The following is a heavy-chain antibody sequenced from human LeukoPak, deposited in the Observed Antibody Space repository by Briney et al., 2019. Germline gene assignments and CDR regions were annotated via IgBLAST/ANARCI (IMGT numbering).Heavy chain of an antibody. J-gene: IGHJ6*02. CDR2: ISSSGSTI. CDR3: RFGANYYYYGMDV. Sequence: GGPLRLSCAASDFSFQSFPMIWVRQAPGKGLEWVSYISSSGSTIYYADSVKGRFTISRDNAKNSLYLQMNSLRAEDTAVYYCRFGANYYYYGMDVWGQGTTVTVSS. V-gene: IGHV3-48*04. D-gene: IGHD3-10*01. CDR1: DFSFQSFP.